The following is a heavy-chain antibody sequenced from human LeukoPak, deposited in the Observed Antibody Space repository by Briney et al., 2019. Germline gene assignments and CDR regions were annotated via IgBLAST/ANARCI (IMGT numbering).Heavy chain of an antibody. V-gene: IGHV3-11*03. CDR2: ISTSSDT. CDR1: GFTFSDYY. J-gene: IGHJ3*02. D-gene: IGHD3-10*01. Sequence: GGSLRLPCAASGFTFSDYYMTWIRQAPGKGLEWISYISTSSDTKYADSLKGRFTISRDNAKNSLYLQMNSLRAEDTAVYYCASLVRRFTGAFDIWGQGTMVTVSS. CDR3: ASLVRRFTGAFDI.